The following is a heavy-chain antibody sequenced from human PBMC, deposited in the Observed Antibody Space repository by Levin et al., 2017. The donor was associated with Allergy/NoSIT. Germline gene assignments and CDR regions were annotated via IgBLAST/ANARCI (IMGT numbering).Heavy chain of an antibody. J-gene: IGHJ5*02. Sequence: KISCKASGFTFISSTMQWVRQARGQRLEWIGWIVVGSGYTKYAQKFQERVTITRDMSTSTAYMELSSLTSDDTAVYYCVVGASIWSSWGQGTLVTVSS. V-gene: IGHV1-58*02. D-gene: IGHD5-12*01. CDR3: VVGASIWSS. CDR1: GFTFISST. CDR2: IVVGSGYT.